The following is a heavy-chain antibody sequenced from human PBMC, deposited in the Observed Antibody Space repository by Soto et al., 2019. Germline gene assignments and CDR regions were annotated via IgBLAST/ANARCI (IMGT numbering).Heavy chain of an antibody. Sequence: QVQLVESGGGVVQPGGSLRLSCAAPGSIFSGYGMHWVRQFPGKGLAWVAVIWFDGSEIYYADSVKGRFTIYRDNSKNMLYVKMNNLKAEDTAVYYCARDGIVETSIRGFMDYCGQGTLVTVS. J-gene: IGHJ4*02. D-gene: IGHD2-21*01. V-gene: IGHV3-33*01. CDR3: ARDGIVETSIRGFMDY. CDR2: IWFDGSEI. CDR1: GSIFSGYG.